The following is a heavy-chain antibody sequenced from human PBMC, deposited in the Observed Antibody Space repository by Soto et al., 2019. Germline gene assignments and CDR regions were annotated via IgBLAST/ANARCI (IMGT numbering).Heavy chain of an antibody. D-gene: IGHD1-26*01. CDR1: GFTFSSYE. J-gene: IGHJ6*02. CDR2: ISSSGSTI. Sequence: EVQLVESGGGLVQPGGSLRLSCAASGFTFSSYEMNWVRQAPGKGLEWVSYISSSGSTIYYADSVKGRFTISRDNAKKSLYLQMDSLRAEDTAVYYCAMQYSGSYYRYYGMDVWGQGTTVTVSS. CDR3: AMQYSGSYYRYYGMDV. V-gene: IGHV3-48*03.